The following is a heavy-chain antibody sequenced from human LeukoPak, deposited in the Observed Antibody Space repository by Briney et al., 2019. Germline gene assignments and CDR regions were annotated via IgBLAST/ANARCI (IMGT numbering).Heavy chain of an antibody. J-gene: IGHJ3*02. V-gene: IGHV1-8*01. Sequence: ASVKVSCKASGYTFTSYDINWVRQATGQGHEWKGWMNPNSGNTGYAQKFQGRVTMTRNTSISTAYMELSSLRSEDTAVYYCARNDLGGWYAFDIWGQGTMVTVSS. D-gene: IGHD6-19*01. CDR2: MNPNSGNT. CDR3: ARNDLGGWYAFDI. CDR1: GYTFTSYD.